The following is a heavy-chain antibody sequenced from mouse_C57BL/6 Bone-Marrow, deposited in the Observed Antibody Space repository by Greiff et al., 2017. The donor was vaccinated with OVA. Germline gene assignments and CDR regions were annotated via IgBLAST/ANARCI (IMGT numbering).Heavy chain of an antibody. V-gene: IGHV1-26*01. D-gene: IGHD3-3*01. CDR1: GYTFTDYY. CDR3: ARKGTSPYAMDY. Sequence: VQLQQSGPELVKPGASVKISCKASGYTFTDYYMNWVKQSHGKSLEWIGDINPNNGGTSYNQKFKGKATLTVDKSSSTAYMELRSLTSEDSAIDYCARKGTSPYAMDYWGQGTSVTVSS. J-gene: IGHJ4*01. CDR2: INPNNGGT.